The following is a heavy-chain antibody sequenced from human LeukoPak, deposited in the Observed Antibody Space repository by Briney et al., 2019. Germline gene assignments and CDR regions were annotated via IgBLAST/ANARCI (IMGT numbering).Heavy chain of an antibody. CDR1: GGSISSYY. J-gene: IGHJ4*02. D-gene: IGHD3-22*01. V-gene: IGHV4-59*08. CDR2: ICYSGST. CDR3: ARLLYYDSSGYLGYYFDY. Sequence: SETLSLTCTVSGGSISSYYWSWIRQPPGKGLEWIGYICYSGSTNYNPSLKSRVTISVDTSKNQFSLKLSSVTAADTAVYYCARLLYYDSSGYLGYYFDYWGQGTLVTVSS.